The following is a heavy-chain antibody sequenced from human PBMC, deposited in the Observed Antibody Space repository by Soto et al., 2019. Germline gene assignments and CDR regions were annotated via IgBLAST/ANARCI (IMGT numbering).Heavy chain of an antibody. V-gene: IGHV3-49*04. D-gene: IGHD5-12*01. J-gene: IGHJ6*02. Sequence: GGSLRLSCTASGFTFGDYAMSWVRQAPGKGLEWVGFIRSKAYGGTTEYAASVKGRFTISRDDSKSIAYLQMNSLKTEDTAVYYCTRSVQAEMATISPFYYGIDVWGQGTTVTVSS. CDR1: GFTFGDYA. CDR2: IRSKAYGGTT. CDR3: TRSVQAEMATISPFYYGIDV.